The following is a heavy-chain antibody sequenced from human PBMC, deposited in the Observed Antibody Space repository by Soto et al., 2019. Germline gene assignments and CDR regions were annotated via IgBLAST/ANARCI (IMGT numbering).Heavy chain of an antibody. CDR2: IIYGGSYK. CDR3: ARTAAAGSHY. V-gene: IGHV3-30*03. CDR1: GSIVSSYG. D-gene: IGHD6-13*01. J-gene: IGHJ4*02. Sequence: LRRSCAASGSIVSSYGMHWVRQAPGKGLEWVAVIIYGGSYKNYADSVRGRFTISRDNSKNSLYLQMNSLGAEDTDVYYCARTAAAGSHYWGQGTLVTVSS.